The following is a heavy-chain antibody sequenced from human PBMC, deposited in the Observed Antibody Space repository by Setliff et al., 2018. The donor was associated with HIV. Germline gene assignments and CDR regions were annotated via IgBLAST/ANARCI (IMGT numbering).Heavy chain of an antibody. CDR3: AKSGFGVVALGINNWFDP. Sequence: PGGSLRLSCAASGFTFRNYKFNWVRQAPGRGLEWVSSISIGSGTTTKYADSVKGRFTISRDKSKNTLYLQMNSLRAEDTAVYFCAKSGFGVVALGINNWFDPWGQGTLVTVSS. V-gene: IGHV3-23*01. CDR2: ISIGSGTTT. J-gene: IGHJ5*02. CDR1: GFTFRNYK. D-gene: IGHD3-10*01.